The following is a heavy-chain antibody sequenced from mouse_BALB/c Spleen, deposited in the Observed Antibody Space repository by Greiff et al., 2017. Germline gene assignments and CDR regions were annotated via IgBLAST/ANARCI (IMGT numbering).Heavy chain of an antibody. CDR1: GYTFTDYN. CDR2: IYPYNGGT. J-gene: IGHJ2*01. Sequence: EVQLQQSGPELVKPGASVKISCKASGYTFTDYNMHWVKQSHGKSLEWIGYIYPYNGGTGYNQKFKSKATLTVDNSSSTAYMELRSLTSEDSAVYYCARGANRTGFDYWGQGTTLTVSS. D-gene: IGHD3-1*01. CDR3: ARGANRTGFDY. V-gene: IGHV1S29*02.